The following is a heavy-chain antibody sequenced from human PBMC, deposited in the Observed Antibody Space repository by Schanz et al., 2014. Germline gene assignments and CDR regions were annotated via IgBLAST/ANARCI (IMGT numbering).Heavy chain of an antibody. Sequence: EVHLLESGGGLVQPGGSLRLSCAASGFTFSTSTMHWVRQAPGKGLEYVSSISSKGDMTFYGNSVKGRFIISRDNSKNTLYLQLGSLSAEDTAVYFCARDNRYYLFDYWGQGALVTVSS. D-gene: IGHD3-16*02. V-gene: IGHV3-64*01. CDR2: ISSKGDMT. J-gene: IGHJ4*02. CDR1: GFTFSTST. CDR3: ARDNRYYLFDY.